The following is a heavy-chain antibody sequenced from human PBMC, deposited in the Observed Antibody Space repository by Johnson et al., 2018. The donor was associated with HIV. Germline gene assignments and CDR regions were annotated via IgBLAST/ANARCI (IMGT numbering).Heavy chain of an antibody. Sequence: QMQVVESGGGVVQPGRSLRLSCAASGFTFSSYAMHWVRQAPGKGLEWVAVISYDGTDKYYAESVKGRFTISRDNSKNTLYLQMNSLRPEDAAIYYCARGRGELLGGAFDIWGQGTMVTVSS. CDR3: ARGRGELLGGAFDI. V-gene: IGHV3-30*04. D-gene: IGHD1-26*01. CDR1: GFTFSSYA. J-gene: IGHJ3*02. CDR2: ISYDGTDK.